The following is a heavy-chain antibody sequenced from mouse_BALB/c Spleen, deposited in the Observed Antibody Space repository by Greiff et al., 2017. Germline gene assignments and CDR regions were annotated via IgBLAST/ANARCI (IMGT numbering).Heavy chain of an antibody. V-gene: IGHV5-6-5*01. CDR1: GFTFSSYA. CDR3: ARGRVKPFDY. J-gene: IGHJ2*01. CDR2: ISSGGST. Sequence: EVKLMESGGGLVKPGGSLKLSCAASGFTFSSYAMSWVRQTPEKRLEWVASISSGGSTYYPDSVKGRFTISRDNARNILYLQMSSLRSEDTAMYYCARGRVKPFDYWGQGTTLTVSS.